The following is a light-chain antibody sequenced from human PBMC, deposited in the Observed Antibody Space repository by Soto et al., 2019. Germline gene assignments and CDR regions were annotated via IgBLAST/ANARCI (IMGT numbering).Light chain of an antibody. J-gene: IGLJ2*01. V-gene: IGLV7-46*01. Sequence: QAVVTQEPSLTVSPGGTVTLTCGSSTGAVTSGHYPYWFQQKSGQAPRALIYDTSNKHSWTPARFSGSLLGGKAALTLSGAQPEDEAECYCLLSFSGTHVVFGGGTQLTVL. CDR1: TGAVTSGHY. CDR3: LLSFSGTHVV. CDR2: DTS.